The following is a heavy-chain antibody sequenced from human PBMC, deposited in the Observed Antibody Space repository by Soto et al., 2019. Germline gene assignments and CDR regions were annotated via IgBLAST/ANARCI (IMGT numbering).Heavy chain of an antibody. CDR2: INHSGST. J-gene: IGHJ4*02. V-gene: IGHV4-34*01. CDR3: ARQAQYSSGWTHDY. CDR1: GGSSSGYY. D-gene: IGHD6-19*01. Sequence: SETLSLTCAVYGGSSSGYYWSWIRQPPGKGLEWIGEINHSGSTNYNPSLKSRVTISVDTSKNQFSLKLSSVTAADTAVYYCARQAQYSSGWTHDYWGQGTLVTVSS.